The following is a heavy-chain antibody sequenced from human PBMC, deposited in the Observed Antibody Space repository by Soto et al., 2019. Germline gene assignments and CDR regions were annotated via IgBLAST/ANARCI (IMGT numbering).Heavy chain of an antibody. CDR3: ARGDEVGPTTSVDY. Sequence: EVQLVESGGGLVEPGGSLRLSCVASGISFSSSRMNWVRQAPGKGLEWLSCISDRSSYIYYADSVKGRFTISRDNTKNSLDLQMNSLRGEDTAVSYFARGDEVGPTTSVDYWGQGDLVTVSS. V-gene: IGHV3-21*01. J-gene: IGHJ4*02. CDR1: GISFSSSR. D-gene: IGHD1-26*01. CDR2: ISDRSSYI.